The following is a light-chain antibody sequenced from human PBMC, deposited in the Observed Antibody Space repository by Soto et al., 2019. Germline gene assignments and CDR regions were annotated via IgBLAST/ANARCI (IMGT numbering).Light chain of an antibody. Sequence: QSALTQPASVSGSPGQSITISCTGTSSDIGGYNYVSWYQQHPGKAPKLMIYDVSNRPSGVSNRFSGSKSDNTASLTISGLQAEDDADYYCCSYAGSGTDNYVFGSGTKLTVL. V-gene: IGLV2-14*03. CDR1: SSDIGGYNY. CDR3: CSYAGSGTDNYV. CDR2: DVS. J-gene: IGLJ1*01.